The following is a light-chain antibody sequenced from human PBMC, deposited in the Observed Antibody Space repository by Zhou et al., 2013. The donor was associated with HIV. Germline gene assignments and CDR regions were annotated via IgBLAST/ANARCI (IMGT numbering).Light chain of an antibody. J-gene: IGKJ3*01. V-gene: IGKV1-39*01. Sequence: DIQLTQSPLSLSASVGDTVNVTCRATQTISTYLNWFQQTAGKAPKLLIFGASTLQSGVPPRFRGSGSGTQFILTITSVQPEDIATYYCQQSYSLPRTFGPGTQSGNQT. CDR2: GAS. CDR3: QQSYSLPRT. CDR1: QTISTY.